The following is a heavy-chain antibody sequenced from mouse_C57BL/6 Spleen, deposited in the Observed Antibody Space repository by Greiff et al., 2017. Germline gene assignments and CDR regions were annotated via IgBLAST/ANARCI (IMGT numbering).Heavy chain of an antibody. V-gene: IGHV2-4*01. CDR3: AKKEGLYGYAYAMDY. CDR1: GFSLTSYG. Sequence: VKLQESGPGLVQPSQCLSLTCTASGFSLTSYGVHWVRQPPGKGLEWLGVIWIGGSTDYNAAFISRLSISTDNSKTQVFFKMNSLQADDTAIYYWAKKEGLYGYAYAMDYWGQGTSVPVSS. J-gene: IGHJ4*01. D-gene: IGHD2-2*01. CDR2: IWIGGST.